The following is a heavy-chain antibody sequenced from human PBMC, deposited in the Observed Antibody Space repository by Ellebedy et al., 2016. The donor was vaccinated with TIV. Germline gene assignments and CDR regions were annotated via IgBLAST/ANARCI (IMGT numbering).Heavy chain of an antibody. CDR1: GYTFTGYY. D-gene: IGHD3-9*01. CDR2: INPNTGGA. CDR3: ARLHLDFFYKYGLDV. J-gene: IGHJ6*02. Sequence: AASVKVSCKASGYTFTGYYIHWVRQAPGQGLEWMGWINPNTGGADFAQKFHGRITLTTDTSINTAYLDLSSLTSDETAVYYCARLHLDFFYKYGLDVWGQGTTVTVSS. V-gene: IGHV1-2*02.